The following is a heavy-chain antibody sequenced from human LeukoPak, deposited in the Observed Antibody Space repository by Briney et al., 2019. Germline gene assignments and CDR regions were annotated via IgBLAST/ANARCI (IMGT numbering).Heavy chain of an antibody. V-gene: IGHV4-59*01. J-gene: IGHJ5*02. CDR1: GGSISSYY. CDR3: ARDSSSGSNWFDP. Sequence: SETLSLTCTVSGGSISSYYWSRIRQPPGKGLEWIGYIYYSGSTNYNPSLKSRVTISVDTSKNQFSLKLSSVTAADTAVYYCARDSSSGSNWFDPWGQGTLVTVSS. D-gene: IGHD3-22*01. CDR2: IYYSGST.